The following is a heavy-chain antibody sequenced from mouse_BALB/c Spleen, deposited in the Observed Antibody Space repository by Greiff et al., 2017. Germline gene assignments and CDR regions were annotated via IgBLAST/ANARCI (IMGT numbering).Heavy chain of an antibody. CDR1: GYSITSGYY. CDR2: ISYDGSN. J-gene: IGHJ1*01. V-gene: IGHV3-6*02. CDR3: ARVYDGYYVPYWYFDV. Sequence: EVHLVESGPGLVKPSQSLSLTCSVTGYSITSGYYWNWIRQFPGNKLEWMGYISYDGSNNYNPSLKNRISITRDTSKNQFFLKLNSVTTEDTATYYCARVYDGYYVPYWYFDVWGAGTTVTVSS. D-gene: IGHD2-3*01.